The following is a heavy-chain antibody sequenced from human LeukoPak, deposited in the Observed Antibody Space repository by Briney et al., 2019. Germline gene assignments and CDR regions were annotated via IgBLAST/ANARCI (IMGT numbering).Heavy chain of an antibody. Sequence: SQTLSLTCGISGDSVSSNNGAGNWISQSPSRGLEWLGRTYYRSKWYSDYAASVQGRITINADTSKNQLSLQLYSVTPEDTAVYYCARDLETSGWYTFDYWGQGTLVTVSS. CDR2: TYYRSKWYS. CDR3: ARDLETSGWYTFDY. D-gene: IGHD6-19*01. J-gene: IGHJ4*02. CDR1: GDSVSSNNGA. V-gene: IGHV6-1*01.